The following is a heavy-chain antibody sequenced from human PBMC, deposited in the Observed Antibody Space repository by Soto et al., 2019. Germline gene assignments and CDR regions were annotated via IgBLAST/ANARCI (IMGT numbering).Heavy chain of an antibody. CDR1: GYTFTNFG. D-gene: IGHD4-17*01. CDR2: ISAYNGNT. J-gene: IGHJ5*02. V-gene: IGHV1-18*01. Sequence: ASVKVSCKASGYTFTNFGISWVRQAPGQGLEWMGWISAYNGNTNYAQKFQGRVTMTRDTSTSTVYMELSSLRSEDTAVYYCARGAPDYGDYKGGWFDPWGQGTLVTVSS. CDR3: ARGAPDYGDYKGGWFDP.